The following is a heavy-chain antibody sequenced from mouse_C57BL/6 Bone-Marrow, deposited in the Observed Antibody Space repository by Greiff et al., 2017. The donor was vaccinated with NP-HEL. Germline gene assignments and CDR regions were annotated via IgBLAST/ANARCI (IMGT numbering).Heavy chain of an antibody. CDR3: ARDPRWCVDY. Sequence: QVQLQQPGAELVKPGASVKLSCKASGYTFTSYWLHWVKQRPGQGLEWIGMIHPNSGSTNYNEKFKSKATLTVDKSSSTAYMQLSSLTSEDSAVDYWARDPRWCVDYWGQGTTLTVSS. CDR1: GYTFTSYW. V-gene: IGHV1-64*01. CDR2: IHPNSGST. D-gene: IGHD1-1*02. J-gene: IGHJ2*01.